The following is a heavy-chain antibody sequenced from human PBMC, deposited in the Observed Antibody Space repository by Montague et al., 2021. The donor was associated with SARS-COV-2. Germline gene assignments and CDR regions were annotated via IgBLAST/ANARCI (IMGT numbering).Heavy chain of an antibody. CDR2: IFYNGYT. CDR1: GGTVRDYY. V-gene: IGHV4-59*08. D-gene: IGHD1-1*01. Sequence: SETLSLTCTVSGGTVRDYYWNWIRQTPGKGLEWIGYIFYNGYTKXNPSLESRVTLSVNTPENQFFLSLRSVTAPDTATYFCARHSVSEDGTFFRSYFDPWGQGAQVTVSS. CDR3: ARHSVSEDGTFFRSYFDP. J-gene: IGHJ5*02.